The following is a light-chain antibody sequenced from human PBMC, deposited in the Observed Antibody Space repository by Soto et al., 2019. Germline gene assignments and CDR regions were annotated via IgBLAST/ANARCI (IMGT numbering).Light chain of an antibody. CDR1: SSDVGSYNL. Sequence: QSLLTQPASVSGSPGQSITISCTGTSSDVGSYNLVSWSQQHPGKAPKLMIYEVSNRPSRISNRFSGSKSGNTAYLTISGLQTEDEADYYCNSRASGTTYVFGTGTKVTVL. J-gene: IGLJ1*01. V-gene: IGLV2-14*02. CDR2: EVS. CDR3: NSRASGTTYV.